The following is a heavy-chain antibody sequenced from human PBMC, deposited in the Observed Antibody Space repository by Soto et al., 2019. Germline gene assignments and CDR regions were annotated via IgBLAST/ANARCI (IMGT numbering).Heavy chain of an antibody. CDR2: IYYSGST. V-gene: IGHV4-39*01. J-gene: IGHJ3*02. CDR1: GGSISSSSYY. CDR3: ARRVQLWPLDAFDI. Sequence: QLQLQESGPGLVKPSETLSLTCTVSGGSISSSSYYWGWIRQPPGKGLEWIGSIYYSGSTYYNPSLKSRVTISVDTSKNQFSLKLSSVTAADTAVYYCARRVQLWPLDAFDIWGQGKMVTVSS. D-gene: IGHD5-18*01.